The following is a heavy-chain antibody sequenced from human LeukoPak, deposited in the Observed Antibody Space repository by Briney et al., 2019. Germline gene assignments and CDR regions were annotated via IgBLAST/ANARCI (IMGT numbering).Heavy chain of an antibody. CDR1: GNSLSSDYW. Sequence: PSGTLSLTCVVSGNSLSSDYWWSWVRPSPGKGLEWIGEIFHDGSTNSNPSLESRLTMSVDKSKNQFSLELRSVTAADTAVYYCTREVNYDSSGVGGQGRMVIVSS. CDR2: IFHDGST. D-gene: IGHD3-22*01. V-gene: IGHV4-4*02. J-gene: IGHJ3*01. CDR3: TREVNYDSSGV.